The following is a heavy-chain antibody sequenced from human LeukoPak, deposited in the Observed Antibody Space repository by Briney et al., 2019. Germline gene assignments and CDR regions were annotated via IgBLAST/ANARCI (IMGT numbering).Heavy chain of an antibody. D-gene: IGHD3-10*01. CDR2: ISASGGTT. J-gene: IGHJ4*02. Sequence: PGGSLRLSCAASGFTFSSYAMSWVRHAPGKGLEWVSGISASGGTTYYADSVKGRFTISRDNSKNTLYLQMNSLRAEDTAVYYCANLPWFGELLMFDYWGQGTLVAVSS. CDR1: GFTFSSYA. CDR3: ANLPWFGELLMFDY. V-gene: IGHV3-23*01.